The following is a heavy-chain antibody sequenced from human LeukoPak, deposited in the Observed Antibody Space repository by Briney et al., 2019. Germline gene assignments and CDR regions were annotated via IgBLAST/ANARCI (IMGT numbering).Heavy chain of an antibody. CDR2: ISSSGSTI. J-gene: IGHJ4*02. Sequence: AGGSLRLSCAASGFTFSDYYMSWIRQAPGKGLEWVSYISSSGSTIYYADSVKGRFTISRDNAKNSLYLQTNSLRAEDTAVYYCARCPYYDFWSGPFDYWGQGTLVTVSS. CDR3: ARCPYYDFWSGPFDY. D-gene: IGHD3-3*01. V-gene: IGHV3-11*04. CDR1: GFTFSDYY.